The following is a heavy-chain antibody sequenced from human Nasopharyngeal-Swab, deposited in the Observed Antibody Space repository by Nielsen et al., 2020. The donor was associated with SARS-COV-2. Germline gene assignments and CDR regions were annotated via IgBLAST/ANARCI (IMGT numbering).Heavy chain of an antibody. CDR2: ISFSSSYI. V-gene: IGHV3-21*01. J-gene: IGHJ6*02. D-gene: IGHD3-22*01. CDR3: ARSKISPSSYYDSSGYYGSYGMDV. CDR1: GFIFTSYN. Sequence: GESLKISCAASGFIFTSYNMNWVRQAPAKGLGWVSSISFSSSYIYYADSVKGRFTLSRDNAKKSLYLQMNSLRAEDLAVYYCARSKISPSSYYDSSGYYGSYGMDVWGQGTTVTVSS.